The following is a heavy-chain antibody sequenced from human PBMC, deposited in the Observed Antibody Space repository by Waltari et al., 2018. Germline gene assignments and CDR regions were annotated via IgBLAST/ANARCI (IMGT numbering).Heavy chain of an antibody. CDR2: IKQDGSEK. CDR3: ARLGYSLDV. CDR1: GFIFNTYY. Sequence: EMQLVESGGNLVQAGGSLRLSCAASGFIFNTYYMTWVRQAPGKGLEWVANIKQDGSEKYYVDSVRGRFTGSRDNAENSLFLQMTNLRVEDTAVYYCARLGYSLDVWGQGTTVTVSS. V-gene: IGHV3-7*01. D-gene: IGHD5-18*01. J-gene: IGHJ6*02.